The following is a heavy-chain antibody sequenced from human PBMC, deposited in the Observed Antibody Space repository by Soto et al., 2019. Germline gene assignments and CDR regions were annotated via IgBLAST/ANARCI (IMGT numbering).Heavy chain of an antibody. CDR3: ARFIVVVPAAYRGAFDI. Sequence: QVQLQESGPGLVKPSQTLSLTCTVSGGSISSGGYYWSWIRQHPGKGLEWIGYNYYSASTYYNPSLKSRVTISVDTSKNQFSLNLSSVTAADTGVYYCARFIVVVPAAYRGAFDILGPGTMVTVSS. CDR1: GGSISSGGYY. V-gene: IGHV4-31*03. D-gene: IGHD2-2*01. CDR2: NYYSAST. J-gene: IGHJ3*02.